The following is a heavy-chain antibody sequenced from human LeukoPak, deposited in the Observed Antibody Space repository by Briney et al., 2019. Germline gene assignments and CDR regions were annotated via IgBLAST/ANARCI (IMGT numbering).Heavy chain of an antibody. J-gene: IGHJ4*02. CDR3: ARDRYDSSYYFDY. D-gene: IGHD3-22*01. CDR2: ISGSSSNT. V-gene: IGHV3-48*01. CDR1: GFTFSTYS. Sequence: PGGSLRLSCAASGFTFSTYSMNWVRQAPGKGLEWVSYISGSSSNTFYADSVKGRFTISRDNSKNTLYLQMNSLRAEDTAVYYCARDRYDSSYYFDYWGQGTLVTVSS.